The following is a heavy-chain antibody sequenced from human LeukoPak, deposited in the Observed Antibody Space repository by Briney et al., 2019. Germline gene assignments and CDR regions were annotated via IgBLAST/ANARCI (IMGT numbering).Heavy chain of an antibody. Sequence: PSETLSLTCTVSGGSISSSSYYWGWIRQPPGKGLEWIGSIYYSGSTYYNPSLKSRVTISVDTSKNQFSLKLSSVTAADTAVYYCARGTYSSGWYGYWGQGTLVTVSS. J-gene: IGHJ4*02. CDR1: GGSISSSSYY. D-gene: IGHD6-19*01. V-gene: IGHV4-39*07. CDR3: ARGTYSSGWYGY. CDR2: IYYSGST.